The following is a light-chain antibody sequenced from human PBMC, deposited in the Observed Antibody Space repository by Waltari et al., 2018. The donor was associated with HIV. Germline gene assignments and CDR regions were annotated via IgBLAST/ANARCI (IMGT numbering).Light chain of an antibody. J-gene: IGLJ2*01. CDR3: SSYTSSGPRYVL. Sequence: QSALTQPASVSGSPGQSITIPRPGTRRDVGGYNFVSWDQKHPGKAPKLIIYNVNSRPSGVSIRFSGSRSANTASLTISGLQAEDEADYFCSSYTSSGPRYVLFGGGTRLTVL. V-gene: IGLV2-14*03. CDR1: RRDVGGYNF. CDR2: NVN.